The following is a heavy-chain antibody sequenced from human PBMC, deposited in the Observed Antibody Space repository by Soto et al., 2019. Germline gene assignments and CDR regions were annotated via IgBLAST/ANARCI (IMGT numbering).Heavy chain of an antibody. J-gene: IGHJ4*02. Sequence: SETLSLTCTVPGGSISSRTYYWGWIRQPPGKGLEWIGSYYYSGNTYYSPTLQTRVTISLDKSKSQFSLKLNSVTAADSAVYFCARLEGLATISYYFDFWGPGALVTVSS. CDR1: GGSISSRTYY. D-gene: IGHD3-9*01. CDR3: ARLEGLATISYYFDF. CDR2: YYYSGNT. V-gene: IGHV4-39*01.